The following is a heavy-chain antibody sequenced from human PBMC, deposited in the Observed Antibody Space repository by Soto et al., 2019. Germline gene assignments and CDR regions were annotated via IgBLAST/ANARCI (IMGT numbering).Heavy chain of an antibody. Sequence: ASVKVSCKASGYTFTGYYMHWVRQAPGQGLEWMGWINPNSGGTNYAQKFQGWVTMTRDTFISTAYMELSRLRSDDTAVYYCARGGGWDTAMDAFDIWGQGTMVTVS. CDR3: ARGGGWDTAMDAFDI. D-gene: IGHD5-18*01. CDR2: INPNSGGT. V-gene: IGHV1-2*04. J-gene: IGHJ3*02. CDR1: GYTFTGYY.